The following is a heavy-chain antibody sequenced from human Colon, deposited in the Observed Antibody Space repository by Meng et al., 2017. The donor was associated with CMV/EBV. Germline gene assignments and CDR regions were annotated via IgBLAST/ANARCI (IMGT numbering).Heavy chain of an antibody. Sequence: GSLRLSCAVSGGSFSGYYWSWIRQFPGKGLEWLGEISHTGGTNRNPSLKSRVTLSVDTSKNQFSLRLNAVTAADTAIYYCARYAMAVAGRTHIDLWGQGTLVTVSS. CDR3: ARYAMAVAGRTHIDL. V-gene: IGHV4-34*01. J-gene: IGHJ5*02. D-gene: IGHD6-19*01. CDR1: GGSFSGYY. CDR2: ISHTGGT.